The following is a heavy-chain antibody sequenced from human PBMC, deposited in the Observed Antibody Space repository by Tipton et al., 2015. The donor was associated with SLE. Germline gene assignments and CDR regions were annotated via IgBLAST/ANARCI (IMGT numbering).Heavy chain of an antibody. CDR1: GGSISSSSYY. CDR3: ARRGTPNGGNVDAFDI. V-gene: IGHV4-39*01. D-gene: IGHD4-23*01. J-gene: IGHJ3*02. CDR2: IYYSGST. Sequence: LRLSCTVSGGSISSSSYYWGWIRQPPGKGLEWIGSIYYSGSTYYNPSLKSRVTISVDTSKNQFSLKLSSVTAADTAVYYCARRGTPNGGNVDAFDIWGQGTMVTVSS.